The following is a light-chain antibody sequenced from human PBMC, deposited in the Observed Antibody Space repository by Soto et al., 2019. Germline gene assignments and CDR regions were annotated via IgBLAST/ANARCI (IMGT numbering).Light chain of an antibody. CDR1: QDISTW. Sequence: DIPMTQSPSSVSASVGDRVTITCRASQDISTWLAWYQQKPGKAPKLLISAASNLQGGVPSRFTGSGSGTEFTLTITSLQPDDFATYYCQQADSFPITFGQGTRLEI. CDR3: QQADSFPIT. V-gene: IGKV1-12*01. J-gene: IGKJ5*01. CDR2: AAS.